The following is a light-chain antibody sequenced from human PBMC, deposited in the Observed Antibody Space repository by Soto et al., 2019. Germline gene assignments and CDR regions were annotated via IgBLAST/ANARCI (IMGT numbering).Light chain of an antibody. CDR2: DAF. Sequence: EKVMTQSPATLSVPPGERATLSCRASQNVKTRLAWYQQKPGQAPRLLIFDAFTRATGIPARFSGSASGTDFTLTISSLQPDDFATYYCQQYNSYSGFGQGTKVDIK. CDR3: QQYNSYSG. J-gene: IGKJ1*01. V-gene: IGKV3-15*01. CDR1: QNVKTR.